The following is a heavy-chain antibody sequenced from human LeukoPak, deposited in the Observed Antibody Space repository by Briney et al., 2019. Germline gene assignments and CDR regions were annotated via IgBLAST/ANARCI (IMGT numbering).Heavy chain of an antibody. Sequence: GGSLRLSCVASGFTFSNYAMSWVRQAPGKGLEWVSGISGSGGTTYYADSAKGRFTITRDNSKNTLYLRRSSLRAEDTAVFYCAIITRRLERPIGWGQGTLVTVSS. CDR1: GFTFSNYA. V-gene: IGHV3-23*01. D-gene: IGHD1-1*01. CDR3: AIITRRLERPIG. CDR2: ISGSGGTT. J-gene: IGHJ4*02.